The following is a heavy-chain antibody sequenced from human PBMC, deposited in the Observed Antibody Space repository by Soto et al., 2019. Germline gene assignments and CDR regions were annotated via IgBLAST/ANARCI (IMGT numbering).Heavy chain of an antibody. Sequence: ASVKVSCKASGYTFTRYAMHWVRQAPGQRLEWMGWINAGNGNTKYSQKFQGRVTITRDTSASTAYMELSSLRSEDTAVYYCARDPYGSGSYEAAFDYWGHGTLVTVSS. J-gene: IGHJ4*01. CDR3: ARDPYGSGSYEAAFDY. CDR1: GYTFTRYA. CDR2: INAGNGNT. D-gene: IGHD3-10*01. V-gene: IGHV1-3*01.